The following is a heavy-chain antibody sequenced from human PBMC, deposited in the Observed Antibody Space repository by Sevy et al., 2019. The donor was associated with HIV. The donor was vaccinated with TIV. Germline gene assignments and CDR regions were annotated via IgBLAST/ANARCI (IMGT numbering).Heavy chain of an antibody. Sequence: SETLSLTCTVSGGSISSGSYYWSWIRQPAGKGLEWIGRIYTSGSTNYNPSLKSRVTISVDTSKNQFSLKLSSVTAADTAVYYCARGSPGITMVRGVIDTGANYYYYMDVWGKGTTVTVSS. D-gene: IGHD3-10*01. J-gene: IGHJ6*03. CDR1: GGSISSGSYY. CDR3: ARGSPGITMVRGVIDTGANYYYYMDV. V-gene: IGHV4-61*02. CDR2: IYTSGST.